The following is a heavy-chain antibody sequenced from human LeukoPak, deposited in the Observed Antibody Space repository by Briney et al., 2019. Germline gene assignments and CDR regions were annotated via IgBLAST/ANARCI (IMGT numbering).Heavy chain of an antibody. CDR1: GFTVSDYY. CDR3: ARDGHGALRFDC. V-gene: IGHV3-11*06. J-gene: IGHJ4*02. Sequence: PGGSLRLSCAASGFTVSDYYMSWIRQAPGKGLEWISYLSSSGSHTNFADSVEGRFTISRDNAKNSLYLQMNSLRVEDTAVYYCARDGHGALRFDCWGQGTLVTVSS. CDR2: LSSSGSHT. D-gene: IGHD4/OR15-4a*01.